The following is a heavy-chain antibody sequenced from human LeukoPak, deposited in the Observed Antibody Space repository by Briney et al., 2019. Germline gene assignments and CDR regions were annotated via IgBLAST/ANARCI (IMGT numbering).Heavy chain of an antibody. J-gene: IGHJ4*02. CDR3: AKVGTTANDY. Sequence: GGSLRLSCAASGFTFSSYAMSWFRQAPGKGLEYVSAMRCSVGSTYYAGSVKGRFTISRDNLKNTLYLPMNSLRAEDTAVYYCAKVGTTANDYWGQGTLVTVSS. D-gene: IGHD4-11*01. CDR1: GFTFSSYA. CDR2: MRCSVGST. V-gene: IGHV3-23*01.